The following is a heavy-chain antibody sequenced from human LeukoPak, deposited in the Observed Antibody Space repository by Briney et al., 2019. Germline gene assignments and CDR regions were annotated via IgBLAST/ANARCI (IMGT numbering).Heavy chain of an antibody. D-gene: IGHD6-13*01. CDR2: ISSSSSYI. CDR3: ARGYSSSWHHYYYYMDV. J-gene: IGHJ6*03. CDR1: GFTFSSYS. Sequence: PGGSLRLSCAASGFTFSSYSMNWVSQAPGKGLEWVSSISSSSSYIYYADSVKGRFTISRDNAKNSLYLQMNSLRAEDTAVYYCARGYSSSWHHYYYYMDVWGKGTTVTVSS. V-gene: IGHV3-21*01.